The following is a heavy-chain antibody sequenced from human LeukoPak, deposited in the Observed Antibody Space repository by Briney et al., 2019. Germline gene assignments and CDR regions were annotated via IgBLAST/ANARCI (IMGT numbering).Heavy chain of an antibody. V-gene: IGHV3-21*01. J-gene: IGHJ6*03. CDR2: ISSSSSYI. Sequence: GGSLRLSCAASGFTFSSYSMNWVRQAPGKGLEWVSSISSSSSYIYYADSVKGRFTISRDNAKNSLYLQMNSLRAEDTAVYYCAREAHYDFWSGYPADYYYYMDVWGTGTTVTVSS. CDR3: AREAHYDFWSGYPADYYYYMDV. CDR1: GFTFSSYS. D-gene: IGHD3-3*01.